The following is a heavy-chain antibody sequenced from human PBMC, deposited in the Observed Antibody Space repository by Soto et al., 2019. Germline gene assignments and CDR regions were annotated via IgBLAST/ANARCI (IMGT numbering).Heavy chain of an antibody. CDR2: ISYDGSNK. CDR3: AKDRRFTMVRGVTALDY. CDR1: GFTFSSYG. D-gene: IGHD3-10*01. J-gene: IGHJ4*02. Sequence: QVQLVESGGGVVQPGRSLRLSCAASGFTFSSYGMHWVRQAPGKGLEWVAVISYDGSNKYYADSVKGRFTISRDNSKNTLYLQMNSLRAEDTAVYYCAKDRRFTMVRGVTALDYWGQGTLVTVSS. V-gene: IGHV3-30*18.